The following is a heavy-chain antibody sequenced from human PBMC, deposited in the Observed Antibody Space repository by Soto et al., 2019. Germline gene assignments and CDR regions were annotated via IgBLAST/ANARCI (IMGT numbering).Heavy chain of an antibody. J-gene: IGHJ4*02. V-gene: IGHV3-21*01. CDR3: ASLEYYYDSSGYYSDY. CDR1: GFTFSSYS. D-gene: IGHD3-22*01. Sequence: GGSLRLSCAASGFTFSSYSMNWVRQAPGKGLEWVSSISSSSSYIYYADSVKGRFTISRDNAKNSLYLQMNSLRAEDTAVYYCASLEYYYDSSGYYSDYWGQGTLVTVSS. CDR2: ISSSSSYI.